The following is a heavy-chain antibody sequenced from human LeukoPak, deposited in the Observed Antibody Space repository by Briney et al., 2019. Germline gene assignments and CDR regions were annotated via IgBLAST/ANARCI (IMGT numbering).Heavy chain of an antibody. Sequence: GGSLRLSCAASGFTFSSYGMHWVRQAPGKGLEWVAVISYDGSTKYYTNSVKGRFTISRDNSKNTLYLQMNSLRDEDTALYYCAIHGGGTIRIEAFDVWGQGTMVTISS. CDR2: ISYDGSTK. D-gene: IGHD3-3*01. CDR1: GFTFSSYG. J-gene: IGHJ3*01. CDR3: AIHGGGTIRIEAFDV. V-gene: IGHV3-30*03.